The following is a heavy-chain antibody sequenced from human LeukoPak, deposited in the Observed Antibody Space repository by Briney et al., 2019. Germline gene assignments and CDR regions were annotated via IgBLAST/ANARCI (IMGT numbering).Heavy chain of an antibody. Sequence: GGSLRLSCAASGFSFSDYSINWFRQAPGKGLEWVSYITGTSSTIYYADSMKGRFTVSRDNAKNSLFLHMNSLRAEDTAVYYCARSGLVVAAAGTASPQYYYYGMDVWGQGTTVTVSS. CDR1: GFSFSDYS. D-gene: IGHD6-13*01. CDR2: ITGTSSTI. CDR3: ARSGLVVAAAGTASPQYYYYGMDV. V-gene: IGHV3-48*01. J-gene: IGHJ6*02.